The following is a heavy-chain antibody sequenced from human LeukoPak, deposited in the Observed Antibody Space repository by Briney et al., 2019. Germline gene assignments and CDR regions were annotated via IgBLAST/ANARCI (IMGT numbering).Heavy chain of an antibody. CDR2: ISYDGSNK. Sequence: GGSLRLSCAASGFTFSSYGMHWVRQAPGKGLEWVAVISYDGSNKYYADSVKGRFTISRDNSKNTLYLQMNSLRAEDTAVYYCAKDPTSNYYYYYGMDVWGQGTTVTVSS. CDR3: AKDPTSNYYYYYGMDV. V-gene: IGHV3-30*18. J-gene: IGHJ6*02. CDR1: GFTFSSYG.